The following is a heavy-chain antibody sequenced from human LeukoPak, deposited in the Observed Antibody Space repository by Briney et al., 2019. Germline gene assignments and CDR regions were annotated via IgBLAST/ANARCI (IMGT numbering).Heavy chain of an antibody. J-gene: IGHJ4*02. CDR3: TYFDY. V-gene: IGHV3-9*01. CDR2: ISWNSGVI. CDR1: GFTFDDYA. Sequence: GGSLRLSCAASGFTFDDYAMHWVRQAPGKGLEWVSFISWNSGVIGYADSVKGRFTISRDNAKNSLYLQMNSLRAEDTAVYYCTYFDYWGQGTLVTVSS.